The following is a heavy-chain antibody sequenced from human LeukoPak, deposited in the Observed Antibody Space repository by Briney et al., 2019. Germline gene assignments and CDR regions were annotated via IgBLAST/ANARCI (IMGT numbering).Heavy chain of an antibody. CDR2: THSNGNT. V-gene: IGHV4-39*01. Sequence: SETLSLTCTVSGGSITSSGHCWGWVRQPPGKRLEWIGNTHSNGNTYYNSSLKSRVTISEDKYKKQFSLILTSVTAADTAVYYCARLPTGFPNWFDPWGQGILVTVS. CDR3: ARLPTGFPNWFDP. D-gene: IGHD4-17*01. J-gene: IGHJ5*02. CDR1: GGSITSSGHC.